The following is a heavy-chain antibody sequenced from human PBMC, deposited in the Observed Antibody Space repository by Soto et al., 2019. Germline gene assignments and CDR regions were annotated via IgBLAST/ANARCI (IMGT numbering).Heavy chain of an antibody. CDR3: AKTRVYGDPPRHAFDI. CDR2: IYPGDSDT. Sequence: GESRKISCTGSGYRFTSYWIGWVRQMPGKGLEWMGIIYPGDSDTRYSPSFQGQVTISADKSSNTASLQWSSLKASDTAMYYCAKTRVYGDPPRHAFDIWGQGTIVTVS. J-gene: IGHJ3*02. CDR1: GYRFTSYW. V-gene: IGHV5-51*01. D-gene: IGHD4-17*01.